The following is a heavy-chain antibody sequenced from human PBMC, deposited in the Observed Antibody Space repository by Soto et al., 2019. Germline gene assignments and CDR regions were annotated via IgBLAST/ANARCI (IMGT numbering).Heavy chain of an antibody. D-gene: IGHD3-10*01. V-gene: IGHV1-18*01. CDR2: IATYNSNK. CDR3: ARVLRGVVNWFDP. J-gene: IGHJ5*02. CDR1: GDTFTNFG. Sequence: HLVQSGPEVKQPGASVTVSCKTSGDTFTNFGLSWVRQAPGQGLEWMGWIATYNSNKNYAQKFQGRLTPTTDTSTSTAYMELKSLGYDDTAVYYCARVLRGVVNWFDPWGQGTLVTVSS.